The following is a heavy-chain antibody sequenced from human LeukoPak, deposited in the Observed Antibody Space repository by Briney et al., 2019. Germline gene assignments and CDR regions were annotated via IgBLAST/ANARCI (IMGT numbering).Heavy chain of an antibody. J-gene: IGHJ4*02. V-gene: IGHV6-1*01. Sequence: SQTLSLTCAMSGDSVSSNSAAWNWIRQSPSRGLEWLGRTYYGSKWFNDYAVSVKGRITINPDTSKNQFSLQLNSVTPEDTAVYYCARYSSNFKFFDYWGQGTLVTVSS. CDR1: GDSVSSNSAA. CDR2: TYYGSKWFN. D-gene: IGHD6-13*01. CDR3: ARYSSNFKFFDY.